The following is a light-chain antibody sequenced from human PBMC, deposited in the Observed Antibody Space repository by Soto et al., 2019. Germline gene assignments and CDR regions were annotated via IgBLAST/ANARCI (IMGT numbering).Light chain of an antibody. V-gene: IGLV4-69*01. CDR2: LNSDGSH. CDR1: MGHSNYA. J-gene: IGLJ2*01. Sequence: QLVLTQSPSASASLGASVKLTCTLIMGHSNYAIAWHQQQPEKGPRFLMKLNSDGSHSKGDGIPDRFSGSSSGAERYLTISTLQSEDEADYYCQIWVTGIHICGGGTKLTVL. CDR3: QIWVTGIHI.